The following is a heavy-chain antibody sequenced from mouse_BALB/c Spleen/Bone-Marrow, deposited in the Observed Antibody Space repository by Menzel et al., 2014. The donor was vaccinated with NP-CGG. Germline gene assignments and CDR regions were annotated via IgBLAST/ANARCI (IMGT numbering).Heavy chain of an antibody. D-gene: IGHD3-2*01. Sequence: VQLQQSGAELVRPGTSVKVSCKASGYAFTNYSIEWVKQRPGQGLEWIGVINPGSGGANYNEKFKGKATLTADKSSSTAYMQLSSLTSDDSAVYFCAREWTARAVDYWGQGTTLTVSS. CDR3: AREWTARAVDY. V-gene: IGHV1-54*01. CDR1: GYAFTNYS. CDR2: INPGSGGA. J-gene: IGHJ2*01.